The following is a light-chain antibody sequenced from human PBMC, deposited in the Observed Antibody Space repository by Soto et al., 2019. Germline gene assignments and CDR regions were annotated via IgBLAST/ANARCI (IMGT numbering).Light chain of an antibody. Sequence: IQLTQSPSSLSASVGDRVTITCRASQGISSYLAWYQQKPGKAPKLLIYAASTLQSEVPSRFSGSGSGTEFTLTISSLQPEDFANYYCQQLNSYPLKFGPGTKVDIK. CDR3: QQLNSYPLK. V-gene: IGKV1-9*01. CDR2: AAS. CDR1: QGISSY. J-gene: IGKJ3*01.